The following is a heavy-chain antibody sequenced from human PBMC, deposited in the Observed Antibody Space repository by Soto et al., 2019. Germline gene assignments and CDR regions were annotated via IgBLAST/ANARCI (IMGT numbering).Heavy chain of an antibody. V-gene: IGHV1-2*04. CDR1: GYTFTGYY. D-gene: IGHD7-27*01. CDR3: ARGLRTGESPHFDY. Sequence: GASVKVSCKASGYTFTGYYMHWVRQAPGQGLEWMGWINPNSGGTNYAQKFQGWVTMTRDTSISTAYMELSRLRSDDTAVYYCARGLRTGESPHFDYWGQGTLVTVSS. CDR2: INPNSGGT. J-gene: IGHJ4*02.